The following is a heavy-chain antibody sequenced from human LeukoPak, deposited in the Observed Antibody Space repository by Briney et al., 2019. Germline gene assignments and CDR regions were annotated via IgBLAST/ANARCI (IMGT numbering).Heavy chain of an antibody. Sequence: ASVKVSCKASGYTFTGYYMHWVRQAPGQGLEWMGRINPNNGATNYAQKLQGRVTITRDTSTSTVHMELSGLRSEDTAVYYCARDQEAFDYWGQGTLVTVSS. V-gene: IGHV1-2*06. CDR3: ARDQEAFDY. CDR2: INPNNGAT. J-gene: IGHJ4*02. CDR1: GYTFTGYY.